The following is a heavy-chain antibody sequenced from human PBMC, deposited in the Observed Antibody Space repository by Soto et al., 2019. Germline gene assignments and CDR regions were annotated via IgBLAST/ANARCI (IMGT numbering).Heavy chain of an antibody. CDR2: ISSDGDIT. Sequence: GGSQSLSYSASGFTFIEYSMHRVRQAPGKGLQYVSTISSDGDITYYADSVKGRFTISRDNSKNPLYLQMNSLRPEDTAVYYCVKVSTFYDILTGYYSTNFFDPWGQGTLVTVSS. CDR1: GFTFIEYS. V-gene: IGHV3-64D*06. D-gene: IGHD3-9*01. J-gene: IGHJ5*02. CDR3: VKVSTFYDILTGYYSTNFFDP.